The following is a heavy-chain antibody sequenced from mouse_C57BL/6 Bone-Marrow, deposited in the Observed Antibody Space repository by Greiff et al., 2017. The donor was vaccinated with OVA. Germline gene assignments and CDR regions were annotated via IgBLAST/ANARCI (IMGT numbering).Heavy chain of an antibody. CDR2: IDPENGDT. CDR3: TTTTEVLD. CDR1: GFNIKDDY. Sequence: EVHLVESGAELVRPGASVKLSCTASGFNIKDDYMHWVKQRPEQGLEWIGWIDPENGDTEYASKFQGKATITADKSSNTAYLQLSSLTSDDSAIYDYTTTTEVLDGGQGTTLTVSS. J-gene: IGHJ2*01. D-gene: IGHD4-1*01. V-gene: IGHV14-4*01.